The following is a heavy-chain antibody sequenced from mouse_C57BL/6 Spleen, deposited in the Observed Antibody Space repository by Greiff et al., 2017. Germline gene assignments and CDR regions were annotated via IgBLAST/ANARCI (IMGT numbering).Heavy chain of an antibody. J-gene: IGHJ4*01. Sequence: EVKLVESGGGLVQPGGSLKLSCAASGFTFSDYYMYWVRQTPEKRLEWVAYISNGGGSTYYPDTVKGRFTISRDNAKNTLYLQMSRLKSEDTAMYYCARRGLHYYAMDYWGQGTSVTVSS. CDR3: ARRGLHYYAMDY. CDR1: GFTFSDYY. CDR2: ISNGGGST. V-gene: IGHV5-12*01.